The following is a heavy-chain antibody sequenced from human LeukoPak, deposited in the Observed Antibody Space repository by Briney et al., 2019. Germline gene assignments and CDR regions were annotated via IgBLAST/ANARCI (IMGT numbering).Heavy chain of an antibody. D-gene: IGHD4-17*01. CDR3: AKDVDYGDYVVC. Sequence: GGSLRLSCLVSGFTVSSNYMNWVRQAPGKGLEWVSAISASGGRTYYADSVKGRFTISRDNSKNTLYLQMNSLRAEDTAVYYCAKDVDYGDYVVCWGQGTLVTVSS. CDR2: ISASGGRT. CDR1: GFTVSSNY. V-gene: IGHV3-23*01. J-gene: IGHJ4*02.